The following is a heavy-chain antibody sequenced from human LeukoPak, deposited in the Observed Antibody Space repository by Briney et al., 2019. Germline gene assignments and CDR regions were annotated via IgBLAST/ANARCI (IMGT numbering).Heavy chain of an antibody. V-gene: IGHV3-9*01. CDR3: AKDLSRGYSSSWPDY. CDR2: ISWNSGSI. D-gene: IGHD6-13*01. J-gene: IGHJ4*02. CDR1: GFTFDDYA. Sequence: GGSLRLSCAASGFTFDDYAMHWVRQAPGKGLEWVSGISWNSGSIGYADSAKGRFTISRDNAKNSLYLQMNSLRAEDTALYYCAKDLSRGYSSSWPDYWGQGTLVTVSS.